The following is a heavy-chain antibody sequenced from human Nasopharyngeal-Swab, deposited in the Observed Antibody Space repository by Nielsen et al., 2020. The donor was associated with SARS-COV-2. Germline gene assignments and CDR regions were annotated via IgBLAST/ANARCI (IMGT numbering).Heavy chain of an antibody. D-gene: IGHD2-21*01. CDR3: ARLLYGGGSFDI. CDR1: GYTFTSYG. Sequence: SVKVSCKPSGYTFTSYGLSWVRQAPGQGLEWVGGINTDNGQINYAYKLQDRVTLTTDTSTNTGYMELRSLTYDDTAIYYCARLLYGGGSFDIWGQGTLVTVSS. CDR2: INTDNGQI. J-gene: IGHJ1*01. V-gene: IGHV1-18*01.